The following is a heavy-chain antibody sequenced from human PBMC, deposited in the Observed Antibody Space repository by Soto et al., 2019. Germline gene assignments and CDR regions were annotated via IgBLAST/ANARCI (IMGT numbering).Heavy chain of an antibody. CDR1: GFSLSSTRMA. Sequence: QITLKESGPRLVKPTQTLTLTCTFSGFSLSSTRMAVGWIRQPPGKALEWLALIYWDDDKRYSPFLKSRLTITKDTSKNQVVLTMSNMDPVDTARYYCAHIVVAGLGYYFDYWVQGTLVTVSS. V-gene: IGHV2-5*02. CDR3: AHIVVAGLGYYFDY. D-gene: IGHD6-19*01. CDR2: IYWDDDK. J-gene: IGHJ4*02.